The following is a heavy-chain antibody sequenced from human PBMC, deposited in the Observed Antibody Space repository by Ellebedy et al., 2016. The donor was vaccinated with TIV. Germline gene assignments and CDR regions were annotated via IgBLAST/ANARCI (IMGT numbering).Heavy chain of an antibody. J-gene: IGHJ4*02. CDR1: GFSISGNF. CDR2: IEPGGGNI. V-gene: IGHV3-53*01. Sequence: GESLKISXAASGFSISGNFISWVRQAPGKGLEWVSMIEPGGGNIHYAASVRGRFSNSRDNSRNTLYLEMNSLRDEDTAIYYCVKGGWLDYWGPGTLVTVSS. CDR3: VKGGWLDY. D-gene: IGHD6-19*01.